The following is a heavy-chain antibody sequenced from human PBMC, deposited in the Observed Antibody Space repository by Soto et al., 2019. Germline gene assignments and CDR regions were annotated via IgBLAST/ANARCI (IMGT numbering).Heavy chain of an antibody. CDR3: AKDLFPDYSSSWSYYDY. CDR2: ISYDGSNK. V-gene: IGHV3-30*18. D-gene: IGHD6-13*01. J-gene: IGHJ4*02. Sequence: PGGSLRLSCAASGFTFSSYGMHWVRQAPGKGLEWVAVISYDGSNKYYADSVKGRFTISRDNSKNTLYLQMNSLRAEDTAVYYYAKDLFPDYSSSWSYYDYWGQGTLVTVSS. CDR1: GFTFSSYG.